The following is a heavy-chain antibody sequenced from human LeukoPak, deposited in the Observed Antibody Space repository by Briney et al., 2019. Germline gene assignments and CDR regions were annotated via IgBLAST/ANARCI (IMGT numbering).Heavy chain of an antibody. V-gene: IGHV1-69*01. CDR3: ARLRQMATTPYYFDY. D-gene: IGHD5-24*01. CDR1: GGTFSSYA. CDR2: IIPILGTA. J-gene: IGHJ4*02. Sequence: SVKVSCKASGGTFSSYAISWVRQAPGQGLEWMGGIIPILGTANYAQKFQGRVTITADESTSTAYMELSSLRSEDTAVYYCARLRQMATTPYYFDYWGQGTLVTVSS.